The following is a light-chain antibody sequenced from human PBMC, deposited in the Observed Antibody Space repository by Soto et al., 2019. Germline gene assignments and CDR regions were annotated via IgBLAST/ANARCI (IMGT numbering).Light chain of an antibody. CDR1: QSVSSY. J-gene: IGKJ4*01. V-gene: IGKV3-11*01. Sequence: EIVLTQSPATLSLSPGERATISCRASQSVSSYLAWYQQKPGQAPRLLIYDASNRATGIPARFSGSGSGTVFTLTISSLEPEDFAVYYCQQRSNWPLTFGGGTKVDIK. CDR3: QQRSNWPLT. CDR2: DAS.